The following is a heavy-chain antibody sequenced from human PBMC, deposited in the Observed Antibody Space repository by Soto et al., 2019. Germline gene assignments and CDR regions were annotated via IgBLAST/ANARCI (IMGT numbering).Heavy chain of an antibody. CDR3: AKVAVPHVWGVRWFVP. J-gene: IGHJ5*02. CDR2: ISGSGGST. D-gene: IGHD3-16*01. Sequence: EVQLLESGGGLVQPGGSLRLSCAASGFTFSIYAMSWVRQAPGKGLEWVSAISGSGGSTYYADSVKGRFTISRDNSKNKLYLQMNSLRAAGTGVYYCAKVAVPHVWGVRWFVPWRQATLVTLSS. V-gene: IGHV3-23*01. CDR1: GFTFSIYA.